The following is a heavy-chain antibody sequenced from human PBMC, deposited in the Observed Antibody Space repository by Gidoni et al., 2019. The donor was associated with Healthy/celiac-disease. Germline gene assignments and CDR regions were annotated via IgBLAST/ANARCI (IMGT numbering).Heavy chain of an antibody. CDR1: GHTFTRYY. CDR3: ARDLITCQNIVISDAFDI. Sequence: QVQLVQSGAEVMKPGASVTVSCKAYGHTFTRYYKHWVRQAHGQGLEWMGWINPNSGGTNYAQKFQGWVTMTRETSISTAYMELSRLRSDDTAVYYCARDLITCQNIVISDAFDIWGQGTMVTVSS. D-gene: IGHD3-16*02. CDR2: INPNSGGT. V-gene: IGHV1-2*04. J-gene: IGHJ3*02.